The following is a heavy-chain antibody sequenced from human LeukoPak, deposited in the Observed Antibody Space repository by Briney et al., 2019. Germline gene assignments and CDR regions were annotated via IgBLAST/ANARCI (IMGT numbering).Heavy chain of an antibody. V-gene: IGHV4-39*01. CDR3: ARHGESNSWYTWFDP. CDR2: IYYSGST. Sequence: PSGTLSLTCTVSGDSISSSSYYWGWIRQPPGKGLEWIGSIYYSGSTHYNPSLKSRVTISVDTSKNQFSLNLSSVTAADTAVYYCARHGESNSWYTWFDPWGQGTLVTVSS. D-gene: IGHD6-13*01. J-gene: IGHJ5*02. CDR1: GDSISSSSYY.